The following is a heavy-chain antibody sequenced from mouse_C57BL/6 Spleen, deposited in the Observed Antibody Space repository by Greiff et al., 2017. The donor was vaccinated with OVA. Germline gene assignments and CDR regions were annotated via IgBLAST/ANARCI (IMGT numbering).Heavy chain of an antibody. J-gene: IGHJ2*01. V-gene: IGHV5-16*01. CDR2: INYDGSST. D-gene: IGHD1-1*01. CDR1: GFTFSDYY. CDR3: ARGVYGSSLYYFDY. Sequence: EVMLVESEGGLVQPGSSMKLSCTASGFTFSDYYMAWVRQVPEKGLEWVANINYDGSSTYYLDSLKSRFIISRDNAKNILYLQMSSLKSEDTATYYCARGVYGSSLYYFDYWGQGTTLTVSS.